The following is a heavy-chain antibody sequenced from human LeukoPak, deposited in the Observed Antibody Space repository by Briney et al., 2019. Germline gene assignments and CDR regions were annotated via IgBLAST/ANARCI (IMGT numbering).Heavy chain of an antibody. CDR1: GGSISSYY. D-gene: IGHD6-13*01. CDR2: IYYSGST. CDR3: ARDLRAAGYSSSWYPPGY. V-gene: IGHV4-59*01. Sequence: SETLSLTCTVSGGSISSYYWSWIRQPPGKGLEWIGYIYYSGSTNYNPSLKSRVTISVDTSKNQFSLKLSSVTAADTAVYYCARDLRAAGYSSSWYPPGYWGQGTLVTVSS. J-gene: IGHJ4*02.